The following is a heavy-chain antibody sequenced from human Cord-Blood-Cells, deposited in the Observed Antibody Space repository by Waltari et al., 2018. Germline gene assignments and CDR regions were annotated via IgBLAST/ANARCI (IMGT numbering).Heavy chain of an antibody. CDR1: GGSFSGCY. V-gene: IGHV4-34*01. CDR2: INQSGRT. CDR3: ARLYYFDY. Sequence: QVQLQQWGAGLLKPSETLSLTCAVYGGSFSGCYCSWIRQPPGKGVEWIGEINQSGRTKYNPSRKSRVPISVDTSKSQFPLMLSSVTAADTAVYYCARLYYFDYWGQGTRVTVSS. J-gene: IGHJ4*02.